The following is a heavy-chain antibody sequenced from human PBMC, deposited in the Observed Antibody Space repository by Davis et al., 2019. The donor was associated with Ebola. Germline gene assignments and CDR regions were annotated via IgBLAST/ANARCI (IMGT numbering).Heavy chain of an antibody. CDR3: ARPSITIFGVVPYGMDV. CDR2: ISPDNGGT. D-gene: IGHD3-3*01. Sequence: ASVKVSCKASGYIFTGYYIHWVRQARGQGLEWMGRISPDNGGTNYAQKFQGRVTMTRDTSSSTAYMELSSLRSEDTAVYYCARPSITIFGVVPYGMDVWGKGTTVTVSS. CDR1: GYIFTGYY. V-gene: IGHV1-2*06. J-gene: IGHJ6*04.